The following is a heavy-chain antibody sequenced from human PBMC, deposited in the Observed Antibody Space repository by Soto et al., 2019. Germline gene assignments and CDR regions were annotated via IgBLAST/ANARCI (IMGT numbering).Heavy chain of an antibody. J-gene: IGHJ4*02. Sequence: QVQLQESGPGLVKPSETLSLTCSVSGDSISSYYWSWIRQPAGKGLEWIGRIYTTGDTNYNPSLKSRVTMSLDTSMNQFSLKLSSVTAAVTAVYYCAREYTETVAGPTPYYFDYWGQGTLVTVSS. V-gene: IGHV4-4*07. CDR1: GDSISSYY. D-gene: IGHD6-19*01. CDR2: IYTTGDT. CDR3: AREYTETVAGPTPYYFDY.